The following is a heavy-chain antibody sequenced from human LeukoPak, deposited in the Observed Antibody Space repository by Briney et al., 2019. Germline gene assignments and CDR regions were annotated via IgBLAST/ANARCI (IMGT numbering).Heavy chain of an antibody. V-gene: IGHV3-23*01. D-gene: IGHD3-22*01. Sequence: GGSLRLSCAASGFTFSSYAMGWVRQAPGKGLEWVSAISGSGGSTYYADSVKGRFTISRDNSKNTLYLQMNSLRAEDTAVYYCAKPLFGIYYDSGGLDYWGQGTLVTVSS. J-gene: IGHJ4*02. CDR3: AKPLFGIYYDSGGLDY. CDR1: GFTFSSYA. CDR2: ISGSGGST.